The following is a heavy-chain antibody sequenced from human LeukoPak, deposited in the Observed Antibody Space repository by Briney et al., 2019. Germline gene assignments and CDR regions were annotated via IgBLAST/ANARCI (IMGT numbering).Heavy chain of an antibody. J-gene: IGHJ1*01. CDR2: INPNSGGT. CDR1: GYTFTGYY. V-gene: IGHV1-2*02. D-gene: IGHD3-22*01. Sequence: ASVKVSCKASGYTFTGYYMHWVRQAPGQGLEWMGWINPNSGGTNYAQKFQGRVTMTRDTSISTAYMELSRLRSDDTAVYYCARDEYDSSGAVYFQHWGQGTLVTVSS. CDR3: ARDEYDSSGAVYFQH.